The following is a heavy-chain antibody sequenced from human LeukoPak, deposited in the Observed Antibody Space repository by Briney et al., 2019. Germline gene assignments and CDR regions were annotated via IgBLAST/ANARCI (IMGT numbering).Heavy chain of an antibody. Sequence: SETLSHTCTVSGGSISSYYWSWIRQPPGKGLEWIGYIYYSGSTNYNPSLKSRVTISVDTSKNQFSLKLSSVTAADTAVYYCARDYNWGSAFDIWGQGTMVTVSS. J-gene: IGHJ3*02. CDR1: GGSISSYY. CDR2: IYYSGST. D-gene: IGHD7-27*01. V-gene: IGHV4-59*01. CDR3: ARDYNWGSAFDI.